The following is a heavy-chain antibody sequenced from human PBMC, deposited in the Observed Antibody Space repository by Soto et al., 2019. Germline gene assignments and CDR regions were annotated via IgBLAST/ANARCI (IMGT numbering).Heavy chain of an antibody. CDR2: IKQDGTEK. J-gene: IGHJ3*02. V-gene: IGHV3-7*01. CDR3: ARGDTPMITGMDSFDI. Sequence: GGSLRLSCAASGFSFSRYWMNWVRQAPGKGLEWVANIKQDGTEKNYVDSVKGRFTISRDNARNSLYLQMDSLRAEDTAVYFCARGDTPMITGMDSFDIWGQGTMVTVS. D-gene: IGHD5-18*01. CDR1: GFSFSRYW.